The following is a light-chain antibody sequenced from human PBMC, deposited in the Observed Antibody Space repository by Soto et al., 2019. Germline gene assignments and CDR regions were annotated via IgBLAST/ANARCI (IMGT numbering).Light chain of an antibody. Sequence: DIQVTQSPPSLSASVGDRVTITCRASRHIDNSLAWYQQVPGKAPKLLIYAASTLQSGVPSRFRGSGSGTSFILTITSLQPEDVATYYCQKYNKAPWIFGQGTKVDIK. CDR3: QKYNKAPWI. CDR2: AAS. V-gene: IGKV1-27*01. J-gene: IGKJ1*01. CDR1: RHIDNS.